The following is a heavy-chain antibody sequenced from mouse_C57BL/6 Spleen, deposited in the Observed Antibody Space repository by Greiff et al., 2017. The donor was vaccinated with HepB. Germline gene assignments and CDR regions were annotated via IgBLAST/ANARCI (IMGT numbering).Heavy chain of an antibody. CDR1: GYTFTSYW. D-gene: IGHD1-1*01. J-gene: IGHJ2*01. CDR3: ARRGGYYGSSYADYFDY. Sequence: QVQLQQPGAELVKPGASVKLSCKASGYTFTSYWMQWVKQRPGQGLEWIGEIDPSDSYTNYNQKFKGKATLTVDTSSSPAYMQLSSLTSEDSAVYYCARRGGYYGSSYADYFDYWGQGTTLTVSS. V-gene: IGHV1-50*01. CDR2: IDPSDSYT.